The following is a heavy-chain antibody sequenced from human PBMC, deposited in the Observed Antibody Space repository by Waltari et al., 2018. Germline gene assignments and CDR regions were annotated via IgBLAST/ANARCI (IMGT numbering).Heavy chain of an antibody. J-gene: IGHJ4*02. CDR1: GGSISSGSYY. CDR3: AREAGIAVAEVGY. D-gene: IGHD6-19*01. CDR2: IYTSGST. Sequence: QVQLQESGPGLVKPSQTLSLTCTVSGGSISSGSYYWSWIRQPAGKGLEWIGRIYTSGSTNYNPSLKSRVTISVDTSKNQFSLKLSSVTAADTAVYYCAREAGIAVAEVGYWGQGTLVTVSS. V-gene: IGHV4-61*02.